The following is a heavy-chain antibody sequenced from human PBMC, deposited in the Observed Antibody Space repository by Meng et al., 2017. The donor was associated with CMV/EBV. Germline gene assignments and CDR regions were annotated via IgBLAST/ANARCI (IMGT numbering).Heavy chain of an antibody. CDR3: AHSLGYYDFWSGYLYYFDY. Sequence: LSSSGVVVGWIRQPPGKALEWLALIYWNDDKRYSPSLKSRLTITKDTSKNQVVLTMTNMDPVDTATYYCAHSLGYYDFWSGYLYYFDYWGQGTLVTVSS. J-gene: IGHJ4*02. D-gene: IGHD3-3*01. V-gene: IGHV2-5*01. CDR2: IYWNDDK. CDR1: LSSSGVV.